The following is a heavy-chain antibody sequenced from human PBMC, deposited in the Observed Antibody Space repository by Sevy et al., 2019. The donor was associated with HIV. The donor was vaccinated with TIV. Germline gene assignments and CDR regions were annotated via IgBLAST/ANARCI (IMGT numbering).Heavy chain of an antibody. CDR3: ARVSHDILTGYFDY. CDR2: IYPGDLDT. D-gene: IGHD3-9*01. V-gene: IGHV5-51*01. Sequence: GESLKISCKVSGYTFTTYWIAWVRQMPGKGLEWMGVIYPGDLDTRYSPSFQGQVTMSVDKSITIAYLQWSSLNASDTGMYYCARVSHDILTGYFDYWGQGTLVTVSS. J-gene: IGHJ4*02. CDR1: GYTFTTYW.